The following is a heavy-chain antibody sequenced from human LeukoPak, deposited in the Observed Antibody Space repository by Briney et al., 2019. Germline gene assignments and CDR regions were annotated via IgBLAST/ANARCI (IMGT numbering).Heavy chain of an antibody. J-gene: IGHJ4*02. Sequence: PGGSLRLSCAASGFTFSSYVMHWVRQAPGKGLEWVAVISYDGSNKYYADSVKGRFTISRDNSKNTPYLQMNSLRAEDTAVYYCVKGGGYESAGDYWGQGTLVTVSS. V-gene: IGHV3-30*18. CDR1: GFTFSSYV. CDR3: VKGGGYESAGDY. D-gene: IGHD5-12*01. CDR2: ISYDGSNK.